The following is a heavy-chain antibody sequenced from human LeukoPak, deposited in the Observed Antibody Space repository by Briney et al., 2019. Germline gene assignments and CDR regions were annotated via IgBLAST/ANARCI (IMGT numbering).Heavy chain of an antibody. CDR2: INTNTGNP. CDR1: GYTFTTYA. D-gene: IGHD5-18*01. CDR3: AREVAIGRAAMEGLLY. J-gene: IGHJ4*02. V-gene: IGHV7-4-1*02. Sequence: ASVKVSCKASGYTFTTYAMNWVRQAPGQGLEWMGWINTNTGNPAYAQGFTGRFVFSLDTSVSTAYLQISSLKADDTAVYYCAREVAIGRAAMEGLLYWGQGTLVTVSS.